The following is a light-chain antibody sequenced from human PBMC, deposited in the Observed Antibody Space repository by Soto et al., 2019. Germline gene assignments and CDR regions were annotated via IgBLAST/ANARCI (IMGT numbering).Light chain of an antibody. CDR2: GNS. V-gene: IGLV1-40*01. CDR3: QSYDSSLSGWV. Sequence: QLLLTQPPSVSGAPGQRVTISCTGSSSNIGAGYDVHWYQQLPGTAPKLLIYGNSNRPSGVPDRFSGSKSGTSASLAITGLRAEDEADYYCQSYDSSLSGWVFGGGTKLTVL. J-gene: IGLJ3*02. CDR1: SSNIGAGYD.